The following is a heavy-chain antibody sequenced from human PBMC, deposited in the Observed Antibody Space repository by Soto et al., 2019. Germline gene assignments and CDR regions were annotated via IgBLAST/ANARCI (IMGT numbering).Heavy chain of an antibody. CDR1: GGSFSGYY. D-gene: IGHD2-15*01. CDR3: ARDGLGYCSGGSCYREADYYYGMDV. CDR2: INHSGST. V-gene: IGHV4-34*01. Sequence: SETLSLTCAVYGGSFSGYYWSWIRQSPGKGLEWIGEINHSGSTNYNPSLKSRVTISVDTSKNQFSLKLSSVTAADTAVYYCARDGLGYCSGGSCYREADYYYGMDVWGQGTTVTVSS. J-gene: IGHJ6*02.